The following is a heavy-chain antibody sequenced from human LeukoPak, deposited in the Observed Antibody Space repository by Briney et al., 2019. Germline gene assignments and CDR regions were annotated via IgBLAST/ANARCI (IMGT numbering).Heavy chain of an antibody. CDR3: ARAYSGTLPAKD. CDR1: GASISTYY. Sequence: SETLSLTCTVSGASISTYYWSWIRQPPGKGLEWIGYIYYSGTTNYNPSLKSRVTISVDTSKNQFSLKLTSVTAADTAAYYCARAYSGTLPAKDWGQGTLVTVSS. J-gene: IGHJ4*02. CDR2: IYYSGTT. D-gene: IGHD1-26*01. V-gene: IGHV4-59*01.